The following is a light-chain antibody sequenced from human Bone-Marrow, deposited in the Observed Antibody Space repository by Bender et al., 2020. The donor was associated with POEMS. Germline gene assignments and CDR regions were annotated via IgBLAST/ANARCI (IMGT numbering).Light chain of an antibody. Sequence: SYELTQPPSVSVSPGQTARITCSGDALSNQYAFWYQQKPGQAPTLIIFKDTERPSGIPERFSGSSSGTTVTLTISGVQAEDEADYHCQSTDSSGTYVVFGGGTKLTVL. CDR3: QSTDSSGTYVV. J-gene: IGLJ2*01. CDR2: KDT. CDR1: ALSNQY. V-gene: IGLV3-25*03.